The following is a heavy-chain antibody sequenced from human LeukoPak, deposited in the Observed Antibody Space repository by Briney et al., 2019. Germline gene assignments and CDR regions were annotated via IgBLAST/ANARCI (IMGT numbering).Heavy chain of an antibody. D-gene: IGHD3-10*01. V-gene: IGHV3-73*01. CDR1: GFPFSGFA. CDR3: TGNYYGSGSYADFDY. J-gene: IGHJ4*02. Sequence: LRLFCEASGFPFSGFALHWGRQASGKGLGWVGRIKSTANGYAPAYAASVQSRFTISRDDSKNTAYLQLDSLKTDDSAVHYCTGNYYGSGSYADFDYWGQGTLVTVSS. CDR2: IKSTANGYAP.